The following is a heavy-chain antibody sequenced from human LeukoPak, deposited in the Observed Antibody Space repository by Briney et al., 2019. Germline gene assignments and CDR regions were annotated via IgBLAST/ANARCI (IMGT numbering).Heavy chain of an antibody. CDR1: GFTFSSHA. CDR3: ASCSSSCENWFDP. D-gene: IGHD6-13*01. V-gene: IGHV3-64*01. Sequence: GGSLRLSCAASGFTFSSHAMHWVRQAPGKGLEYVSAISSNGGITFYANSVKGRFTISRDNAKNSLYLQMNSLRAEDTAVYYCASCSSSCENWFDPWGQGTLVTVSS. J-gene: IGHJ5*02. CDR2: ISSNGGIT.